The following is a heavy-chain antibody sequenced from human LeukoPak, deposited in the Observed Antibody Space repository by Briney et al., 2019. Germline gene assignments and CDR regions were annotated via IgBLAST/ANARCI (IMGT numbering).Heavy chain of an antibody. CDR2: IWHDGSYE. Sequence: PGGSLRLSCAASGFTFSRYGMHWVRQAPGKGLEGVAVIWHDGSYEYYAASVKGRFTISRDSSKNTLYLQMNSLRAEDTTVYYCAKDGVGATSLDCWGQGTLVTVSS. J-gene: IGHJ4*02. CDR3: AKDGVGATSLDC. D-gene: IGHD1-26*01. CDR1: GFTFSRYG. V-gene: IGHV3-33*06.